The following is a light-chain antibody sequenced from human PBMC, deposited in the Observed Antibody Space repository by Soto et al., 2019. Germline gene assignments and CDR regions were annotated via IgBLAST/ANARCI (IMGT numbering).Light chain of an antibody. CDR1: QSISSSY. J-gene: IGKJ1*01. CDR2: GAS. V-gene: IGKV3-20*01. Sequence: EIVLTRSPGTLSLSPGKRATLSCRASQSISSSYLAWYQQRPGQAPRLLIYGASSRATGIPDRFSGSGSGTEFTLTISRLEPEEFAVYYCQQYGTSPRTFAQGTKVDI. CDR3: QQYGTSPRT.